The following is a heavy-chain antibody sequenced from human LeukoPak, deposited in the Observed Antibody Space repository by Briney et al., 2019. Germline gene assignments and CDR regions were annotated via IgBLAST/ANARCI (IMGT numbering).Heavy chain of an antibody. Sequence: PGGSLRLSCAASGFTFSSYSMNWVRQAPGKGLEWVSSISSSSSYIYYADSVKGRFTISRENAKNSLYLQMNSLRAEDTAVYYCARDLPLKRGPFDYWGQGTLVTVSS. J-gene: IGHJ4*02. D-gene: IGHD5-12*01. CDR1: GFTFSSYS. CDR3: ARDLPLKRGPFDY. V-gene: IGHV3-21*01. CDR2: ISSSSSYI.